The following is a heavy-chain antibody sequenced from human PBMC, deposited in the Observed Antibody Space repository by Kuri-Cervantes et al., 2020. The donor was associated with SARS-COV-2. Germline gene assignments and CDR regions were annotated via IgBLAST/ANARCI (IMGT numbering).Heavy chain of an antibody. J-gene: IGHJ6*02. CDR3: AYYNMEEALDV. Sequence: ASVKVSCKASGYNFINYDINWVRQAPGQGLEWMGWMNPNSGNTGYAQKFQGRVTLTRDTSITTAYMELSGLRSDDTAMYYCAYYNMEEALDVWGQGTTVTGSS. D-gene: IGHD1-1*01. CDR1: GYNFINYD. V-gene: IGHV1-8*01. CDR2: MNPNSGNT.